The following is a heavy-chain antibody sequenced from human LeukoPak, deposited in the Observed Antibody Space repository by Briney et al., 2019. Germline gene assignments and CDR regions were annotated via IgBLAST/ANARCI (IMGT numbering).Heavy chain of an antibody. CDR3: ATPSGGY. J-gene: IGHJ4*02. Sequence: GGSLRLSCEASGSTFSIYGMHWVRQAPGKGLEWVSVIYSDGDTSYADSVKGRFTISRDISKNTLYLQMNSLRAEDTAVYYCATPSGGYWGQGTLVTVSS. D-gene: IGHD6-25*01. CDR1: GSTFSIYG. V-gene: IGHV3-66*01. CDR2: IYSDGDT.